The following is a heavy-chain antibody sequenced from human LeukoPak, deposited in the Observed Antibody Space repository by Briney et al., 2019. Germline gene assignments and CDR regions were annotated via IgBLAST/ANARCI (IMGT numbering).Heavy chain of an antibody. CDR3: TRDTDGSLDY. V-gene: IGHV3-7*01. CDR2: IKRDGSGK. CDR1: GFTFTNSW. J-gene: IGHJ4*02. Sequence: TGGSLRLSCAASGFTFTNSWMAWVRQAPGKGLEWVANIKRDGSGKQYADSLKGRFTISRDNPQNSLYLQMNNLGADDTAVYYCTRDTDGSLDYWGQGILVT. D-gene: IGHD1-26*01.